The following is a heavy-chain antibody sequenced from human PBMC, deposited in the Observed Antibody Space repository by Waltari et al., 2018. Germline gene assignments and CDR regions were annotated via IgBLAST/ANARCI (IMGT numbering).Heavy chain of an antibody. V-gene: IGHV4-34*01. CDR3: ARRCITMVRGVIIKNWFDP. Sequence: QVQLQQWGAGLLKPSETLSLTCAVYGGSFSGYSWSWIRQPPGKGLEWLGEINHSGSTNYNPSLKSRVTISVDTSKNQFSLKLSSVTAADTAVYYCARRCITMVRGVIIKNWFDPWGQGTLVTVSS. CDR1: GGSFSGYS. D-gene: IGHD3-10*01. J-gene: IGHJ5*02. CDR2: INHSGST.